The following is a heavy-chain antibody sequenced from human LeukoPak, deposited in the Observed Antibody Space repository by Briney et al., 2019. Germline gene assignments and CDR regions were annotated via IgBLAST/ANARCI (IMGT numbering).Heavy chain of an antibody. CDR1: GGSFSGYY. V-gene: IGHV4-34*01. J-gene: IGHJ6*02. CDR2: INHSGST. D-gene: IGHD2-15*01. CDR3: ASGSCSGGSCYSYYYYGMDV. Sequence: PSETLSLTCAVYGGSFSGYYWSWIRQPPGKGLEWIGEINHSGSTNYNPSLKSRVTISVDTSKNQFSLKLSSVPAPDTAVYYCASGSCSGGSCYSYYYYGMDVWGQGTTVTVSS.